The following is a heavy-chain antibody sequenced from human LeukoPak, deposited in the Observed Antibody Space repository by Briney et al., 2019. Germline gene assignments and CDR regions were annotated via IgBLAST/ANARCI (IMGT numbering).Heavy chain of an antibody. CDR1: GFTFSDYY. J-gene: IGHJ3*02. V-gene: IGHV3-11*01. Sequence: GGSLKLSCAASGFTFSDYYMSWIRQAPGKGLEWVSYISSSGSTIYYADSVKGRFTISRDNAKYSLYLQMNSLRAEDTAVYYCARDAGYCSSTSCWDAFDIWGQGTMVTVSS. CDR3: ARDAGYCSSTSCWDAFDI. CDR2: ISSSGSTI. D-gene: IGHD2-2*01.